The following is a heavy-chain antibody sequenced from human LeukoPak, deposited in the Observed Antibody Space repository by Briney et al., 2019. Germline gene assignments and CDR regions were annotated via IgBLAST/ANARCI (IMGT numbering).Heavy chain of an antibody. CDR2: IKSKTDGGTT. CDR1: GFTFSNAW. CDR3: TTDYYGSGSYYNG. V-gene: IGHV3-15*01. J-gene: IGHJ4*02. D-gene: IGHD3-10*01. Sequence: KTGGSLRLSCAASGFTFSNAWMSWVRQAPGKGLEWVGRIKSKTDGGTTDYAAPVKGRFTISRDDSKNTLYLQMNSLKTEDTAVYYCTTDYYGSGSYYNGWGQGTLVTVSS.